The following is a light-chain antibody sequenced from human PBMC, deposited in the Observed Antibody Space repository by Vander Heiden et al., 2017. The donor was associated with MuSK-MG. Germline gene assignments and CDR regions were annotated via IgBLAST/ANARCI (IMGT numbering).Light chain of an antibody. CDR3: SSYAGSITPDV. CDR2: EVS. V-gene: IGLV2-14*01. J-gene: IGLJ1*01. CDR1: SSDVGGYNF. Sequence: QSALTQPASVSGSPGQSITISCTGTSSDVGGYNFVSWYQQHPGKAPKLMSYEVSDRPSGVSNRFAGSKSGNTASLTISGLQAEDEADYYCSSYAGSITPDVFGTGTKVTVL.